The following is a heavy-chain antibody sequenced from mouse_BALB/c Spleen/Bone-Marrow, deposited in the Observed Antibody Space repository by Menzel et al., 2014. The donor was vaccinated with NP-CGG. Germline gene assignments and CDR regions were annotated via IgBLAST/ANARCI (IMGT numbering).Heavy chain of an antibody. CDR1: GYSITSDYA. J-gene: IGHJ3*01. CDR3: SIFYRYDTWFSY. Sequence: VQLQQSGPGLMKPSQSLSLTCTVTGYSITSDYAWNWIRKFPGNKLEWMGYISYSGFTSYNPSLKSRISITRDTSKNHIFLQMNYVTPENTATYYCSIFYRYDTWFSYLGQWTLVTVSA. V-gene: IGHV3-2*02. CDR2: ISYSGFT. D-gene: IGHD2-14*01.